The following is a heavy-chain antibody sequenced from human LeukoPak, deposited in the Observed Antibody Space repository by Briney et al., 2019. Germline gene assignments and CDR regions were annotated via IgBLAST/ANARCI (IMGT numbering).Heavy chain of an antibody. V-gene: IGHV4-59*01. J-gene: IGHJ6*03. CDR3: ARGLHSSGWYEYYYYYYMDV. CDR1: GGSFSGYY. D-gene: IGHD6-19*01. CDR2: IYYSGST. Sequence: SETLSLTCAVYGGSFSGYYWSWIRQPPGKGLEWIGYIYYSGSTNYNPSLKSRVTISVDTSKNQFSLKLSSVTAADTAVYYCARGLHSSGWYEYYYYYYMDVWGKGTTVTISS.